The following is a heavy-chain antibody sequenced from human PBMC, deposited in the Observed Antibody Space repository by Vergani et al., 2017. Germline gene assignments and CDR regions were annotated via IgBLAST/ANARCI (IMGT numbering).Heavy chain of an antibody. Sequence: QVQLEESGPGLVKPSETLSLMCAVSGYSISDGYFWDWIRQPPGRGLEWIGSFHHSGTTSYNPSLRSRVIISPDTSKNQFSLKLSSVTAADTAVYYCARAITIFGVVIVSRNRGWFDPWGQGTLVTVSS. CDR1: GYSISDGYF. V-gene: IGHV4-38-2*01. J-gene: IGHJ5*02. D-gene: IGHD3-3*01. CDR2: FHHSGTT. CDR3: ARAITIFGVVIVSRNRGWFDP.